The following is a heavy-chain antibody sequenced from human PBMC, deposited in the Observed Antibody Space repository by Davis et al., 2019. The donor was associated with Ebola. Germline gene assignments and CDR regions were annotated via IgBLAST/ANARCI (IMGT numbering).Heavy chain of an antibody. D-gene: IGHD6-13*01. J-gene: IGHJ5*02. V-gene: IGHV3-30-3*01. CDR2: ISYDGSNK. CDR1: GFTFSSYA. CDR3: ARDTTRGSSSWHYTWFYP. Sequence: PGGSLRLSCAASGFTFSSYAMHWVRQAPGKGLEWVAVISYDGSNKYYADSVKGRFTISRDNSKNTLYLQMNSLRAEDTAVYYCARDTTRGSSSWHYTWFYPWGQGTLVTVSS.